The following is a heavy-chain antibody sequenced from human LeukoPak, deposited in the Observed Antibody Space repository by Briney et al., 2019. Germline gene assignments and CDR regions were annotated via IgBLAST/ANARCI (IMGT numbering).Heavy chain of an antibody. CDR1: GFTFSSYE. Sequence: GGSLRLSCAASGFTFSSYEMNWVRQAPGKGLEWVSYISSSSSTIYYADSVKGRFTISRDNSKNTLYLQMNSLRAEDTAVYYCARGLTGGGPVWGQGTLVTVSS. D-gene: IGHD7-27*01. CDR3: ARGLTGGGPV. V-gene: IGHV3-48*01. J-gene: IGHJ4*02. CDR2: ISSSSSTI.